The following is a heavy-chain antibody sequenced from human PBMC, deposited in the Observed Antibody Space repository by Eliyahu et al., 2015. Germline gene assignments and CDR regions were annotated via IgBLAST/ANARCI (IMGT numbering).Heavy chain of an antibody. J-gene: IGHJ4*01. CDR3: ALADSGGYYPDF. D-gene: IGHD3-22*01. CDR1: GGSFSGYH. V-gene: IGHV4-34*01. CDR2: IYHSGTT. Sequence: QVQLQQWGAGLLKPSETLSLTCGVYGGSFSGYHWSWIRQPPGKGLEWIGEIYHSGTTNYNPSLKSRVTISADTSKNEFSLKLISVTAADTAVYYCALADSGGYYPDFWGQGTLVTVSS.